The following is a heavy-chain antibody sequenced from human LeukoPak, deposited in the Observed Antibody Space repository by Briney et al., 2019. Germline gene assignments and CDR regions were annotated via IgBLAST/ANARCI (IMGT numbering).Heavy chain of an antibody. D-gene: IGHD2-21*01. CDR2: MNPNSGNT. Sequence: ASVKVSCKASGYTFTSYDINWVRQATGQGLEWMGWMNPNSGNTGYAQKFQGRVTITRNTSISTAYMELSSLRSEDTAVYYCARVSNERDFDYWGQGPWSPSPQ. J-gene: IGHJ4*02. V-gene: IGHV1-8*03. CDR1: GYTFTSYD. CDR3: ARVSNERDFDY.